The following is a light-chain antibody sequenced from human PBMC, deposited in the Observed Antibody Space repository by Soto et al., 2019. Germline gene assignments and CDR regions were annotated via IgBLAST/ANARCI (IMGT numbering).Light chain of an antibody. J-gene: IGLJ1*01. CDR3: SSYTDSSNYV. V-gene: IGLV2-14*01. CDR1: SSDLAIYNY. Sequence: QSVLTQPASVSGSPGQSITISCTGTSSDLAIYNYVSWYQQQPGKAPKLMIYQVTNRPSGVSIRFSGSRSGNTASLTISGLQAEDEADYYCSSYTDSSNYVFGTGTKVTV. CDR2: QVT.